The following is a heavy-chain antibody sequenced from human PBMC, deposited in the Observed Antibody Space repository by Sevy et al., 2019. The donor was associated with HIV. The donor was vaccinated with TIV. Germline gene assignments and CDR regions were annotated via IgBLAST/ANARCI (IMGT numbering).Heavy chain of an antibody. J-gene: IGHJ4*02. Sequence: GGSLRLSSAASGFTFSSYWMSWVRQAPGKGLEWVANIKQDGSEKYYVDSVKGRFTISRDNAKNSLYLQMNSLRAEDTAVYYCASEGIAVTFDYWGQGTLVTVSS. CDR1: GFTFSSYW. V-gene: IGHV3-7*01. CDR3: ASEGIAVTFDY. CDR2: IKQDGSEK. D-gene: IGHD6-19*01.